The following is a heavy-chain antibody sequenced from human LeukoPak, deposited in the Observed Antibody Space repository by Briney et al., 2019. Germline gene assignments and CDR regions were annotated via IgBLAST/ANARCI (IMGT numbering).Heavy chain of an antibody. D-gene: IGHD5-18*01. J-gene: IGHJ4*02. CDR3: ARDGGYSYPRGFDY. CDR1: GYTFTGYY. CDR2: INPNSGGT. Sequence: ASVKVSCKASGYTFTGYYMHWVRQAPGQGLEWMGWINPNSGGTNYAQKFQGRVTMTRDTSISTAYMELSRLRSGDTAVYYCARDGGYSYPRGFDYWGQGTLVTVSS. V-gene: IGHV1-2*02.